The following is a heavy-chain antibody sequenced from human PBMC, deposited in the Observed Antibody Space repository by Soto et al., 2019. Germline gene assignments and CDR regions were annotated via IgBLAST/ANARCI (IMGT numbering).Heavy chain of an antibody. Sequence: NPSETLSLTCAVYGGSFSGYYWSWIRQPPGKGLEWIGEINHSGSTNYNPSLKSRVTISVDTSKNQFSLKLSSVTAADTAVYYCASRQLRYFDWLLSPFDYWGQGTLVTVSS. CDR3: ASRQLRYFDWLLSPFDY. J-gene: IGHJ4*02. CDR2: INHSGST. D-gene: IGHD3-9*01. CDR1: GGSFSGYY. V-gene: IGHV4-34*01.